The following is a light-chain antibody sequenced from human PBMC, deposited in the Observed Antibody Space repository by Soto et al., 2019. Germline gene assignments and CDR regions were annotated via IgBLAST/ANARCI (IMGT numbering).Light chain of an antibody. CDR3: MQGTHWPPYT. CDR1: QSLVHRDGNTY. Sequence: DVLMTQSPLSLPVNLGEPAAISCRSSQSLVHRDGNTYLSWFQQRPGQSPRRFLFYASKRDFGVPDRFSGSGSVSDFTLMISRVKTEDVGIYYCMQGTHWPPYTFGQGTNLEI. CDR2: YAS. V-gene: IGKV2-30*02. J-gene: IGKJ2*01.